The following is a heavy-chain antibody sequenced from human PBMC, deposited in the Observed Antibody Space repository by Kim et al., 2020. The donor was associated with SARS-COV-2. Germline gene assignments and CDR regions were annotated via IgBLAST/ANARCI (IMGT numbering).Heavy chain of an antibody. Sequence: ASVKVSCKASGYTFTSYAMHWVRQAPGQRLEWMGWINAGNGNTKYSQKFQGRVTITRDTSASTAYMELSSLRSEDTAVYYCASGGKRGYSYGYDRYYYYYYGMDVWGQGTTVTVSS. CDR2: INAGNGNT. CDR3: ASGGKRGYSYGYDRYYYYYYGMDV. CDR1: GYTFTSYA. D-gene: IGHD5-18*01. J-gene: IGHJ6*02. V-gene: IGHV1-3*01.